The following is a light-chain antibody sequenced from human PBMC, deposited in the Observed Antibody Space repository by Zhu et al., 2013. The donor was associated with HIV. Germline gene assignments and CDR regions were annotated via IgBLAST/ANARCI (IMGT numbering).Light chain of an antibody. CDR3: QQYGSSQYT. CDR2: GAS. J-gene: IGKJ2*01. V-gene: IGKV3-20*01. CDR1: QSLSNNY. Sequence: IVWTQSPGSLSLSPGERATLSCRASQSLSNNYLAWYQQKPGQAPRLLIYGASSRATGIPDRFSGSGSGTDFTLTISRLEPEDFAVYYCQQYGSSQYTFGQGTKLEIK.